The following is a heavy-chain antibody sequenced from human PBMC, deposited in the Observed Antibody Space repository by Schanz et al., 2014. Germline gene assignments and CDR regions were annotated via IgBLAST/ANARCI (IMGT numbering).Heavy chain of an antibody. CDR1: GASISSSNW. D-gene: IGHD3-9*01. J-gene: IGHJ4*02. V-gene: IGHV4-4*02. Sequence: QVQLQESGPGLVKPSGTLSLTCAVSGASISSSNWWSWVRQPPGKGLEWIGEIYHSGNTNYNASLKSRVTISVDKSKNQFSRKVRSVTAADTAVYYCARQFYDILTGYWFPYYFDYWGQGTLVTVSS. CDR3: ARQFYDILTGYWFPYYFDY. CDR2: IYHSGNT.